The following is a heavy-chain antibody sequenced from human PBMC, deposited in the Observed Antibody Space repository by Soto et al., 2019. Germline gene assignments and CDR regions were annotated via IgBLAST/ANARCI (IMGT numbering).Heavy chain of an antibody. CDR1: GFTFSNYP. Sequence: EVQLVESGGGLVQPGGSLRLSCAASGFTFSNYPMNWVRQAPGKGLEWLSYIGGSTGTIFYADSVKGQFTISRDNAKNSLYLQMNSLRAEDTAVYYCAREGLSSNWLNWFDPWGQGTLVTVSS. D-gene: IGHD6-13*01. J-gene: IGHJ5*02. CDR2: IGGSTGTI. CDR3: AREGLSSNWLNWFDP. V-gene: IGHV3-48*01.